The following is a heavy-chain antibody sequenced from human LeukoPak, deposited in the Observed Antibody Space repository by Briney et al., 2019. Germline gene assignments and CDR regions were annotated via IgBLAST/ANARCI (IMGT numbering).Heavy chain of an antibody. D-gene: IGHD3-22*01. CDR2: ISGSGGST. CDR1: GFTFSSYA. V-gene: IGHV3-23*01. J-gene: IGHJ4*02. Sequence: GGSLRLSCAASGFTFSSYAMSWVRQAPGKGLEWVSAISGSGGSTYYADSVKGRFTISRDNSKNTLYLQMNSLRAEDTAVYYCAKDYYDSSGYYSLDYWGQGTLVTVSS. CDR3: AKDYYDSSGYYSLDY.